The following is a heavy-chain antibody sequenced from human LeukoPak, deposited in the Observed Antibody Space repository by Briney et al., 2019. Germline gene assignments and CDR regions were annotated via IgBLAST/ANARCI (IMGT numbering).Heavy chain of an antibody. Sequence: SETLSLTCTVSGGSISSSSYYWGWIRQPPGKGLGWIGSIYYSGCTYYNPSLKSRVTISVDTSKNQFSLKLSSVTAADTAVYYCARHSRTPYYYDSSGDIFDYWGQGTLVTVSS. D-gene: IGHD3-22*01. CDR2: IYYSGCT. V-gene: IGHV4-39*01. J-gene: IGHJ4*02. CDR3: ARHSRTPYYYDSSGDIFDY. CDR1: GGSISSSSYY.